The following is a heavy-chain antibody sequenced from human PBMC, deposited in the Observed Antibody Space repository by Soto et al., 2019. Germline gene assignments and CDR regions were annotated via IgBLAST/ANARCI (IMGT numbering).Heavy chain of an antibody. CDR3: AFGDCSGGSCSYASGMDV. CDR2: IIPIFGTA. CDR1: GGTFSSYA. D-gene: IGHD2-15*01. V-gene: IGHV1-69*13. J-gene: IGHJ6*02. Sequence: ASVKVSCKASGGTFSSYAISWVRQATGQGLEWMGGIIPIFGTANYAQKFQGRVTITADESTSTAYMELSSLRSEDTAVYYCAFGDCSGGSCSYASGMDVWGQGTTVTVSS.